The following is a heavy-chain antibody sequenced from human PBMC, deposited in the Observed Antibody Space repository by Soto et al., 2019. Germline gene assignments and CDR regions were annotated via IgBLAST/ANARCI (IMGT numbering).Heavy chain of an antibody. D-gene: IGHD5-12*01. CDR1: GGSISSSSYY. CDR2: IYYSGST. CDR3: VRRDSGYDTISYYYYGMDV. V-gene: IGHV4-39*01. J-gene: IGHJ6*02. Sequence: SETLSLTCTVSGGSISSSSYYWGWIRQPPGKGLEWIGSIYYSGSTYYNPSLKSRVTISVDTSKKQFSLKLSSVTAADTAVYYFVRRDSGYDTISYYYYGMDVWGQGTTVTVS.